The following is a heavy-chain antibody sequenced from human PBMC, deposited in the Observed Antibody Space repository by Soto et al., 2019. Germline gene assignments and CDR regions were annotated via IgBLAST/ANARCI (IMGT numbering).Heavy chain of an antibody. CDR3: ARRVVRGVIMPFDY. D-gene: IGHD3-10*01. J-gene: IGHJ4*02. CDR1: GGSISSYY. CDR2: INHSGST. V-gene: IGHV4-34*01. Sequence: SETLSLTCSVSGGSISSYYCSWFRQPPGKGLEWIGEINHSGSTNYNPSLKSRVTISVDTSKNQFSLKLSSVTAADTAVYYCARRVVRGVIMPFDYWGQGTLVTVSS.